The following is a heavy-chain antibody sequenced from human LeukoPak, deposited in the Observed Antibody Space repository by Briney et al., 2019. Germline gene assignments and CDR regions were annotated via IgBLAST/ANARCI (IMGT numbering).Heavy chain of an antibody. CDR2: IIGSSAYT. CDR1: GFSFSGYY. D-gene: IGHD2-15*01. J-gene: IGHJ4*02. Sequence: KPGGSLRLSCAASGFSFSGYYMGWIRQAPGKGLEWASYIIGSSAYTNYADSVRGRFTISRDNAKNSLYLQMNSLRAEDTAMYYCARVRGYCSGATCYPYYFDYWGQGTLVTVSS. CDR3: ARVRGYCSGATCYPYYFDY. V-gene: IGHV3-11*03.